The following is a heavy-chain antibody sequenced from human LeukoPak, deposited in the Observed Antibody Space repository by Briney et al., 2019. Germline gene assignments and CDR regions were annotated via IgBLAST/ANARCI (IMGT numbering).Heavy chain of an antibody. Sequence: PGGSLRLSCAASGFTFSSYSMNWVRQAPGKGLEWVSSISSSSSYIYYADSVKSRFTISRDNAKNSLYLQMNSLRAEDTAVYYCARDKGMVRGVIGYWGQGTLVTVSS. CDR2: ISSSSSYI. CDR3: ARDKGMVRGVIGY. V-gene: IGHV3-21*01. D-gene: IGHD3-10*01. CDR1: GFTFSSYS. J-gene: IGHJ4*02.